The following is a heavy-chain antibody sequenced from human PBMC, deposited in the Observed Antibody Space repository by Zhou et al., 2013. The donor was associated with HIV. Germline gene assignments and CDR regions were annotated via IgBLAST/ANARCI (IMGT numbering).Heavy chain of an antibody. J-gene: IGHJ4*02. D-gene: IGHD3-22*01. CDR3: ARDPPNYYDSSGYDGGNFDY. CDR2: ISAYNGNT. V-gene: IGHV1-18*01. CDR1: GYTFTSYG. Sequence: QVQLVQSGAEVKKPGASVKVSCKASGYTFTSYGISWVRQAPGQGLEWMGWISAYNGNTNYAQKLQGRVTMTTDTSTSTAYMELRSLRSDDTAVYYCARDPPNYYDSSGYDGGNFDYWGQGTLVTVSS.